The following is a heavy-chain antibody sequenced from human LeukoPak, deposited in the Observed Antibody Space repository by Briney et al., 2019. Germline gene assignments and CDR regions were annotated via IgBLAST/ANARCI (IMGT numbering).Heavy chain of an antibody. Sequence: SETLSLTCTVSGGSISSGGYYWSWIRQHPGKGLEWIGYIYYSGSTYYNPSLKSRVTISVDTSKNQFSLKLSSVTAADTAMYYCARYADREGSFDYWGQGTLVTVSS. CDR3: ARYADREGSFDY. D-gene: IGHD3-10*01. V-gene: IGHV4-31*03. CDR2: IYYSGST. J-gene: IGHJ4*02. CDR1: GGSISSGGYY.